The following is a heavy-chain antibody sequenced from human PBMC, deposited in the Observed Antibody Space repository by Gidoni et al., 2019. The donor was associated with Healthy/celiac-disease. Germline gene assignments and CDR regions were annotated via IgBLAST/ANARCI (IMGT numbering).Heavy chain of an antibody. V-gene: IGHV3-23*01. CDR3: AREDSSGYLHYYYYYGMDV. CDR2: ISGSGGST. D-gene: IGHD3-22*01. J-gene: IGHJ6*02. Sequence: EVQLLESGGGLVQPGGSLRPSCAASGFTFSSDAMSWVRQAQGQGLEWVSAISGSGGSTYYADSVKGRFTISRDNSKNTLYLQMNSLRAEDTAVYYCAREDSSGYLHYYYYYGMDVWGQGTTVTVSS. CDR1: GFTFSSDA.